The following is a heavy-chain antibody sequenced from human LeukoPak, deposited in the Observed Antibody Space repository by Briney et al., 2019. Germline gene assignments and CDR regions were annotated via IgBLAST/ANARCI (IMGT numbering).Heavy chain of an antibody. V-gene: IGHV1-18*01. CDR2: ISAHNGNT. D-gene: IGHD6-13*01. J-gene: IGHJ1*01. Sequence: ASVKVSCKASGYTFTSYGISWVRQAPGQGLEWMGWISAHNGNTNYAQKLQGRVTMTTDTSTSTAYMELRSLRSDDTAVYYCARDRPSSSWSLEYFQHWGQGTLVTVSS. CDR1: GYTFTSYG. CDR3: ARDRPSSSWSLEYFQH.